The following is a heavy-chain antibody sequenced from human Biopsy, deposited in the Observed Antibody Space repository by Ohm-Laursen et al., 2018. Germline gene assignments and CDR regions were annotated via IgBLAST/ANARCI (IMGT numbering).Heavy chain of an antibody. Sequence: GESLRISCKASGYTFSNYWIGWVRQMPGKGLEWMGLIYPDDSDTKYSPSFQGQVTISADKSSNTAYLQWTSLRASDPAIYYCARRSRSHIMDVWGQGTTVTVSS. CDR3: ARRSRSHIMDV. V-gene: IGHV5-51*01. CDR1: GYTFSNYW. D-gene: IGHD3-16*02. CDR2: IYPDDSDT. J-gene: IGHJ6*02.